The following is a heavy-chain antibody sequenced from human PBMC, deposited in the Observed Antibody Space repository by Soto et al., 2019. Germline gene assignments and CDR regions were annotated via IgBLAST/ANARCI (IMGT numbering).Heavy chain of an antibody. V-gene: IGHV3-13*01. J-gene: IGHJ4*02. CDR1: GFTFSRYD. Sequence: EVQLVESGGGLVQPGGSLRLSCAASGFTFSRYDMHWVRQATGKGLEWVSAIGTAGDTYYPGSVKGRFTISRENAKNSLYLQMNSLRAEDTAVYYCARVTRGISGWYAYDYWGQGTLVTVSS. D-gene: IGHD6-19*01. CDR2: IGTAGDT. CDR3: ARVTRGISGWYAYDY.